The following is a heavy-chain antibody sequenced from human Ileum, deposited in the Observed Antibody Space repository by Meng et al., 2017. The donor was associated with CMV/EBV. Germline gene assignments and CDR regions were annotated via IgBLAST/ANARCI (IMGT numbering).Heavy chain of an antibody. J-gene: IGHJ5*02. CDR2: IHPSDDGP. Sequence: NTKYVQWGRQDPGRGFEWMGMIHPSDDGPTYAQKLQSRIFMTRDTSTSTVYMDLSSLRSEDTALYFCAREYCTSPRCSYNPHWFDPWGQGTLVTVSS. CDR1: NTKY. V-gene: IGHV1-46*02. CDR3: AREYCTSPRCSYNPHWFDP. D-gene: IGHD2-2*01.